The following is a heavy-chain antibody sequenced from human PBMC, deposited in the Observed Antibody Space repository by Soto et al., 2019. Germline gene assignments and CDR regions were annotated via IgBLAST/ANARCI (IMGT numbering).Heavy chain of an antibody. Sequence: GGSLRLSCAASGFSISRYWMSWVRQAPGKGLEWVSAISAGAGTTYYADSVKGRFTISRDNSKNTLFLQMYGLRIEDTALYYCAHPRGYGIFDAYDMWGRGTMVTVSS. V-gene: IGHV3-23*01. CDR3: AHPRGYGIFDAYDM. J-gene: IGHJ3*02. CDR2: ISAGAGTT. D-gene: IGHD4-17*01. CDR1: GFSISRYW.